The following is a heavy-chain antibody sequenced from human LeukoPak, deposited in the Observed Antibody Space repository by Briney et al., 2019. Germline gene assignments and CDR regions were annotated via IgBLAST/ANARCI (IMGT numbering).Heavy chain of an antibody. CDR3: ASGGDYYYDSSGYYWFDP. V-gene: IGHV1-69*13. D-gene: IGHD3-22*01. J-gene: IGHJ5*02. Sequence: SVKVSCKASGGTFSSYAISWVRQAPGQGLEWMGGIIPIFGTANYAQKFQGRVTITADESTSTAYMELSSLRSEDTTVHYCASGGDYYYDSSGYYWFDPWGQGTLVTVSS. CDR2: IIPIFGTA. CDR1: GGTFSSYA.